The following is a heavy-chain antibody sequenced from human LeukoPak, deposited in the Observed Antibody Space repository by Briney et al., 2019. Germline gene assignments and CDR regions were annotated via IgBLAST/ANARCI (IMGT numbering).Heavy chain of an antibody. J-gene: IGHJ3*02. V-gene: IGHV3-48*01. D-gene: IGHD3-10*01. Sequence: GGSLRLSCAASGFTFRSYSMKWVRQAPGKGLEWISYISSSSNVEVAYADSVKGRFTISRDNAKNSLYLQMNSLRDDDTAVYYCAREGYYGALDIWGQGTMVTVSS. CDR3: AREGYYGALDI. CDR1: GFTFRSYS. CDR2: ISSSSNVEV.